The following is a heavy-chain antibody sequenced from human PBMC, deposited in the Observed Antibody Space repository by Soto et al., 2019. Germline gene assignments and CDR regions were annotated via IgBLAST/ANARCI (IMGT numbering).Heavy chain of an antibody. Sequence: EVQLVESGGGLVQPGGSLRLSCVVSGFTFSSYSMNWVRQAPGKGLEWVSDISSSSRTIHYADSLKKGRFTISRDNAKNSLYLQMNSLRAEDTAVYYCARDNPTRGGGAFDIWGQGTMVTVSS. CDR3: ARDNPTRGGGAFDI. V-gene: IGHV3-48*01. CDR1: GFTFSSYS. CDR2: ISSSSRTI. D-gene: IGHD3-16*01. J-gene: IGHJ3*02.